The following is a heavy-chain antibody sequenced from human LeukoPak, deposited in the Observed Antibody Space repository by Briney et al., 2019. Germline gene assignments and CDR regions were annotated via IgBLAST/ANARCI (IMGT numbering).Heavy chain of an antibody. V-gene: IGHV4-59*01. CDR2: IYYSGST. CDR3: ARSYDFWSGYYGWFDP. J-gene: IGHJ5*02. Sequence: PSETLSLTCTVSGGSISSYYWSWIRQPPGKGLEWIGYIYYSGSTNYNPSLKSRVTISVDTSKNQFSLKLSSVTAADTAVYYRARSYDFWSGYYGWFDPWGQGTLVTVSS. CDR1: GGSISSYY. D-gene: IGHD3-3*01.